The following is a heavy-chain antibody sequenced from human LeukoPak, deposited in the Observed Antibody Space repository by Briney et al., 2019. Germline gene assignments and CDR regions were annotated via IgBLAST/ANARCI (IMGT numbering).Heavy chain of an antibody. J-gene: IGHJ6*03. CDR2: INHSGST. Sequence: SETLSLTCAVYGGSFSGYSWSWIRQPPGKGLEWVGEINHSGSTNYNPSLKSRVTISVDTSKNQFSLKLSSVTAEDTAVYYCARTTMVRGTYYMDVWGKGTTVTISS. D-gene: IGHD3-10*01. V-gene: IGHV4-34*01. CDR1: GGSFSGYS. CDR3: ARTTMVRGTYYMDV.